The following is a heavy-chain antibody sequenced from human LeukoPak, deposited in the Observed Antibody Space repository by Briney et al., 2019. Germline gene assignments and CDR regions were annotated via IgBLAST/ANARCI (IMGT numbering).Heavy chain of an antibody. V-gene: IGHV4-39*07. D-gene: IGHD2-8*01. CDR2: IYYSGST. CDR3: ARKLGYCTNGVCPPGY. CDR1: GGSISSSSYY. Sequence: SETLSLTCTVSGGSISSSSYYWGWIRQPPGKGLEWIGSIYYSGSTYYNPSLKSRVTISVDTSKNQFSLKLSSVTAADTAVYYRARKLGYCTNGVCPPGYWGQGTLVTVSS. J-gene: IGHJ4*02.